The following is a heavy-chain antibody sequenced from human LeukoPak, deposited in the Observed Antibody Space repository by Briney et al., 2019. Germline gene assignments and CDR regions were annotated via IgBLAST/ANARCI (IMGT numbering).Heavy chain of an antibody. J-gene: IGHJ4*02. CDR1: GGSFSGYY. D-gene: IGHD1-26*01. V-gene: IGHV4-34*01. Sequence: SETLSLTCAAYGGSFSGYYWSWIRQPPGKGLEWIGEINHSGSTNYNPSLKSRVTISVDTSKNQFSLKLSSVTAADTAVYYCARLPGSGSYFDYWGQGTLVTVSS. CDR3: ARLPGSGSYFDY. CDR2: INHSGST.